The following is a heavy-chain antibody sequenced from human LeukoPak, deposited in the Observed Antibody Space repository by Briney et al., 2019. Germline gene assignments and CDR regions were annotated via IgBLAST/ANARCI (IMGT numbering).Heavy chain of an antibody. D-gene: IGHD5-24*01. V-gene: IGHV4-61*02. CDR1: GGSISSGSYY. Sequence: SETLSLTCTVSGGSISSGSYYWNWIRQPAGKGLEWIGRIYTSGSTSYDPSLKSRPTISLDTSKNLFSLKLSSVTAADTAVYYCARATWPLTAVFDYWGQGFLVTVSS. J-gene: IGHJ4*02. CDR2: IYTSGST. CDR3: ARATWPLTAVFDY.